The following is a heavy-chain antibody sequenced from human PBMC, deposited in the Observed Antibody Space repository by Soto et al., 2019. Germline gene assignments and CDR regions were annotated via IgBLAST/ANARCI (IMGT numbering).Heavy chain of an antibody. V-gene: IGHV1-69*01. J-gene: IGHJ4*02. CDR3: ASGASSWYPSFFDS. Sequence: QAQVVQSGAEVRKPGSSVKLSCKASEGTFNSYAIAWVRQAPGQGLEWMGGIIPYYNTLNYAQKFQDRVTITADVSTNTVYMELSSLRSDDTAVYFCASGASSWYPSFFDSWAQGTLVTVSS. CDR2: IIPYYNTL. D-gene: IGHD6-13*01. CDR1: EGTFNSYA.